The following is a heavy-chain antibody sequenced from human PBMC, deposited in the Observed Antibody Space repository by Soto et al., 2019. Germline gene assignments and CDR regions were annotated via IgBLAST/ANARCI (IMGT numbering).Heavy chain of an antibody. D-gene: IGHD3-16*02. CDR3: ARDRQYDYVWGSYRIFDY. CDR1: GYTFTSYG. Sequence: QVQLVQSGAEVKKPGASVKVSCKASGYTFTSYGISWVRQAPGQGLEWMGWISAYNGNTNYAQKLQGRVTMTTDTSTSTAYMELRRLRSDDTAVYYCARDRQYDYVWGSYRIFDYWGQGTLVTVSS. J-gene: IGHJ4*02. V-gene: IGHV1-18*01. CDR2: ISAYNGNT.